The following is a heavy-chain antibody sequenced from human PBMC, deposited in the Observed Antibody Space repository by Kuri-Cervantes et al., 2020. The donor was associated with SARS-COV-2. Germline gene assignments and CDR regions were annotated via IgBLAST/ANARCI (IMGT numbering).Heavy chain of an antibody. V-gene: IGHV1-18*04. CDR2: ISAYNGNT. CDR1: GYSFTGYY. J-gene: IGHJ6*02. Sequence: AAVKVSCKASGYSFTGYYMHGLRQAPGQGLEGMGWISAYNGNTNYAQKLQGRVTMTTDTSTSTAYMELRSLRSAATAVYYCARDGIFFGHYYYGMDVWGQGTTVTVSS. CDR3: ARDGIFFGHYYYGMDV. D-gene: IGHD3-3*01.